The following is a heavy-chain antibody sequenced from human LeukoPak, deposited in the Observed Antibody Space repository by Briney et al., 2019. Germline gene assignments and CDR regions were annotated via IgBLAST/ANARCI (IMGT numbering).Heavy chain of an antibody. J-gene: IGHJ4*02. Sequence: GGSLRLSCAASGFIFSSYAMSWVRQAPGKGLEWVSAISGSGDSTYYADSVKGRFTISRDNSKNTLYLQMNSLTAEDTAVYYCAKRHYDFWTGYQNQMYYFDYWGQGTLVTVSS. CDR2: ISGSGDST. CDR3: AKRHYDFWTGYQNQMYYFDY. CDR1: GFIFSSYA. D-gene: IGHD3/OR15-3a*01. V-gene: IGHV3-23*01.